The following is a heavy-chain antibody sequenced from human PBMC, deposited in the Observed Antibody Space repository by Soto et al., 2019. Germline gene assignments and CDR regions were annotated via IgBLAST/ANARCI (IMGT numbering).Heavy chain of an antibody. D-gene: IGHD3-22*01. V-gene: IGHV1-46*01. CDR3: AGLYHYDSSGYYDY. Sequence: GASVKVSCKASGNSFTTYYMHWVRQDPGQGLEWIGIINPSGCRTTYAQKFQGRVTMTRDTSTSTFHMELSSLTSEDTAVYYCAGLYHYDSSGYYDYWGQGTLVTVSS. CDR2: INPSGCRT. J-gene: IGHJ4*02. CDR1: GNSFTTYY.